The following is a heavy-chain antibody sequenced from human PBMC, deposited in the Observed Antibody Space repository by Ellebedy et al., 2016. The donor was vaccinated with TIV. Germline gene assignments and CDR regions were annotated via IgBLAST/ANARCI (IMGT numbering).Heavy chain of an antibody. V-gene: IGHV3-7*01. CDR3: ANGPYRYCSGGSCESRALDY. D-gene: IGHD2-15*01. Sequence: PGGSLRLSCVVSGFTFSGYWMSWVRQAPGKGLEWVANIKGDGSEKYYVDSVKGRFTISRDNAENFLSLQMNSLRAEDTGLYYCANGPYRYCSGGSCESRALDYWGQGTLVTVSS. CDR2: IKGDGSEK. J-gene: IGHJ4*02. CDR1: GFTFSGYW.